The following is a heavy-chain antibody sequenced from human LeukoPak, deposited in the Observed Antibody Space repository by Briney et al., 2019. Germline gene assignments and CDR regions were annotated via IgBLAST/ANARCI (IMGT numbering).Heavy chain of an antibody. V-gene: IGHV1-69-2*01. J-gene: IGHJ3*02. CDR1: GYTFTDYY. CDR3: PTDLSRWELLDAFDM. D-gene: IGHD1-26*01. CDR2: VDPEDGET. Sequence: ASVKVSCKVSGYTFTDYYMHWVQQAPGKGLEWMGLVDPEDGETIYAEKFQGRVTITADTSTDTAYMELSSLRSVDTAVYYCPTDLSRWELLDAFDMWDQGTMVPVSS.